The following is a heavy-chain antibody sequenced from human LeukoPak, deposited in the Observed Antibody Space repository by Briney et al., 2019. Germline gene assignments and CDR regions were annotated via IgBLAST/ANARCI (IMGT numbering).Heavy chain of an antibody. CDR3: ASGRWLRPHYFDY. J-gene: IGHJ4*02. Sequence: SVTLSLTCTVSGASISSSYWSWIRQPPGKGLEWIGYISNIGTTIYNPSLRSRVTISLDTSKNQFSLKLSSVTAADTAVYYCASGRWLRPHYFDYWGQGTLVTVSS. CDR1: GASISSSY. D-gene: IGHD5-24*01. V-gene: IGHV4-59*08. CDR2: ISNIGTT.